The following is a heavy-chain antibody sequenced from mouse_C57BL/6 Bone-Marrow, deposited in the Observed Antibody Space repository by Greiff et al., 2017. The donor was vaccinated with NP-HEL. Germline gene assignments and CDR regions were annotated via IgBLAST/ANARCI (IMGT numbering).Heavy chain of an antibody. CDR2: IHPSDSDT. Sequence: QVQLKQPGAELVKPGASVKVSCKASGYTFTSYWMHWVKQRPGQGLEWIGRIHPSDSDTTYNQKFKGKATLTVDKSSSTAYMQLSSLTSEDSAVYYCAIYYYGSSPYYYAMDYWGQGTSVTVSS. V-gene: IGHV1-74*01. J-gene: IGHJ4*01. CDR3: AIYYYGSSPYYYAMDY. D-gene: IGHD1-1*01. CDR1: GYTFTSYW.